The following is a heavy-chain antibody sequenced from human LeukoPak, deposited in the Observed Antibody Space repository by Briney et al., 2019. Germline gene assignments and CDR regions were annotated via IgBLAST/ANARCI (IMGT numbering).Heavy chain of an antibody. CDR2: IYSSGST. V-gene: IGHV4-39*01. J-gene: IGHJ4*02. CDR1: GGSISNYANYY. CDR3: SRPRGYRYAHDY. D-gene: IGHD5-18*01. Sequence: SSETLSLTCTVSGGSISNYANYYWGWIRQPPGKGLEWIGGIYSSGSTYYNPSLKSRVAISVDTSENQFSLKLSSVTAADTAVYYCSRPRGYRYAHDYWGQGTLVTVSS.